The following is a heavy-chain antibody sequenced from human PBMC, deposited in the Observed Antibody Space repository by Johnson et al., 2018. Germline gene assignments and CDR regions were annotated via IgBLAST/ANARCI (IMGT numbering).Heavy chain of an antibody. CDR2: IYYTGST. CDR1: GGSISSYY. CDR3: ARGGGADYYYGMDV. D-gene: IGHD1-26*01. Sequence: QVQLQESGPGLVKPSETLSLTCTVSGGSISSYYWNWIRQPPGKGLEWIGYIYYTGSTNYNPSLKSRVTISVDTSKNQFSLKLSSVTAADTAVYYCARGGGADYYYGMDVWGQGTTVTVSS. V-gene: IGHV4-59*01. J-gene: IGHJ6*02.